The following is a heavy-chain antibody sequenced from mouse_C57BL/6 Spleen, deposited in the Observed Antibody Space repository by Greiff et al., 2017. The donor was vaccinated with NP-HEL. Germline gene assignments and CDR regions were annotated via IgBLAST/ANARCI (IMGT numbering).Heavy chain of an antibody. Sequence: QVQLKESGPELVKPGASVKISCKASGYAFSSSWMNWVKQRPGKGLEWIGRIYPGDGDTNYNGKFKGKATLTADKSSSTAYMQLSSLTSEDSAVYFCARGDDGYYSSYAMDYWGQGTSVTVSS. V-gene: IGHV1-82*01. CDR3: ARGDDGYYSSYAMDY. D-gene: IGHD2-3*01. J-gene: IGHJ4*01. CDR1: GYAFSSSW. CDR2: IYPGDGDT.